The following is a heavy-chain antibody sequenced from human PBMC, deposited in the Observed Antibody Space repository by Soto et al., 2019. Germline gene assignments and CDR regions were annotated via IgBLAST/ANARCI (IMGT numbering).Heavy chain of an antibody. D-gene: IGHD2-2*01. CDR2: ISGSGGST. CDR3: ATSRGGDRDSTTCSAY. Sequence: PGGSLRLSCAASGFTFSSYAMSWVRQAPGKGLEWVSTISGSGGSTYYADSVKGRFTISRDNSKNTLYLQMNSLRAEDTAVYYCATSRGGDRDSTTCSAYWGQGTLVTVSS. J-gene: IGHJ4*02. V-gene: IGHV3-23*01. CDR1: GFTFSSYA.